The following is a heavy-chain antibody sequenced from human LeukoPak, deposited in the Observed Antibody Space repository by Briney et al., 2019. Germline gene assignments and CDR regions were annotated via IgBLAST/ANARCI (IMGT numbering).Heavy chain of an antibody. D-gene: IGHD3-10*01. CDR1: GGSFSGYY. Sequence: SETLSLTCAVYGGSFSGYYWSWIRQPPGKGLEWIGEINHSGSTNYNPSLKSRVTISVDTSKNQFSLKLISVTAADTAVYYCARGRQRYYYGSGSSNWFDPWGQGTLVTVSS. V-gene: IGHV4-34*01. J-gene: IGHJ5*02. CDR3: ARGRQRYYYGSGSSNWFDP. CDR2: INHSGST.